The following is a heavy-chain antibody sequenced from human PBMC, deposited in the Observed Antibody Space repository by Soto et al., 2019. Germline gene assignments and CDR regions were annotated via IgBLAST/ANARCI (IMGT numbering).Heavy chain of an antibody. J-gene: IGHJ6*02. CDR2: INLDGSEK. CDR3: ARDGSTSWYSHDHHGMDV. V-gene: IGHV3-7*05. Sequence: EVQLVESGGGLVQPGGSLRLSCAASGFTFRTYCLSWVRQVPGKGLEWVANINLDGSEKNYVDSVKGRFTISRDNARNSLYLQMSSPRAEDTALYYCARDGSTSWYSHDHHGMDVWGQGTTVTVSS. CDR1: GFTFRTYC. D-gene: IGHD6-13*01.